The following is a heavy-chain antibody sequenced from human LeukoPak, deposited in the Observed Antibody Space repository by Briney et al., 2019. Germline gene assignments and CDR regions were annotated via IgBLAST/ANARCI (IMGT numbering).Heavy chain of an antibody. V-gene: IGHV3-21*01. Sequence: GGSLRLSCAASGFTFSSYSMNWVRQAPGKGLEWVSSISSSSSYIYYADSVKGRFTISRDNAKNSLYLQMNSLRAEDTAVYYCARVVTPRGYLDYWGQGTLVTVS. CDR1: GFTFSSYS. D-gene: IGHD4-23*01. CDR2: ISSSSSYI. CDR3: ARVVTPRGYLDY. J-gene: IGHJ4*02.